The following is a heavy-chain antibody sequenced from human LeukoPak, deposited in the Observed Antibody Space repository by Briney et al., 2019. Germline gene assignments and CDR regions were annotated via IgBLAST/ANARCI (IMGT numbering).Heavy chain of an antibody. CDR2: ISSSGSTI. CDR1: GFTFSSYE. CDR3: AKGRYCSGGSCYSILFDY. D-gene: IGHD2-15*01. J-gene: IGHJ4*02. Sequence: GGSLRLSCAASGFTFSSYEMNWVRQAPGKGLEWVSYISSSGSTIYYADSVKGRFTISRDNAKNSLYLQMNSLRAEDTAVYYCAKGRYCSGGSCYSILFDYWGQGTLVTVSS. V-gene: IGHV3-48*03.